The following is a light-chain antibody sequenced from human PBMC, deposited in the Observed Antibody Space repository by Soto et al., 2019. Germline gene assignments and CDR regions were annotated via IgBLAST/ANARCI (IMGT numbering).Light chain of an antibody. CDR1: QSVSSN. V-gene: IGKV3D-15*01. J-gene: IGKJ2*01. CDR2: GAS. Sequence: EIVMTQSPATLSVSPGERATLSCRASQSVSSNLAWYQQKPGQAPRLLIYGASIRATGIPARFSGSGSGTEFTLTISSLQSEEFAVYYCQQYNNWPLYTFGQGTKLEIK. CDR3: QQYNNWPLYT.